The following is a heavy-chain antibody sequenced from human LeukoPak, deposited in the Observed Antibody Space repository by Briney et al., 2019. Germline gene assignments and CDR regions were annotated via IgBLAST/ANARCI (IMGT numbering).Heavy chain of an antibody. Sequence: SDTLSLTCAVSGYSISSSNWWGWIRQSPGKGLEWIGYIYYSGSTYYNPSLKGRVTMSVDTSKNQFSLKVSSVTAVDTAVYYCARHSSSGWYDVDHWGQGTLVTVSS. CDR1: GYSISSSNW. CDR3: ARHSSSGWYDVDH. CDR2: IYYSGST. J-gene: IGHJ5*02. D-gene: IGHD6-19*01. V-gene: IGHV4-28*01.